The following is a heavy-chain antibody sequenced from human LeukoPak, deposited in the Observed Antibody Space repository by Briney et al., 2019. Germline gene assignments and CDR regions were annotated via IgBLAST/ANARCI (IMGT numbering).Heavy chain of an antibody. D-gene: IGHD1-26*01. CDR2: IIPIFGTA. V-gene: IGHV1-69*13. J-gene: IGHJ6*03. CDR3: ASRGESYPLYYYYYMDV. Sequence: SVTVFCKSSGGTFSSYAISWVRQAPGQGLEWMGGIIPIFGTANDAQKYQGRVTITANESTNTAYMELSSLRSEDTAVYYCASRGESYPLYYYYYMDVWGKGTTVTISS. CDR1: GGTFSSYA.